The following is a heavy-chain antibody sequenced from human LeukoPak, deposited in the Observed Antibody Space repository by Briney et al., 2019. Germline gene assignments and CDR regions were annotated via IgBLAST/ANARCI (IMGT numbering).Heavy chain of an antibody. D-gene: IGHD3-10*01. J-gene: IGHJ4*02. Sequence: GGSLRLSCAASGFTFSSYGMHWVRQAPGKGLEWVAVISYDGSNKYYADSVKGRFTISRDNSKNTLYLQMNSLRAEDTAVYYCARAPGGSGSYLDYWGQGTLVTVSS. V-gene: IGHV3-30*03. CDR2: ISYDGSNK. CDR1: GFTFSSYG. CDR3: ARAPGGSGSYLDY.